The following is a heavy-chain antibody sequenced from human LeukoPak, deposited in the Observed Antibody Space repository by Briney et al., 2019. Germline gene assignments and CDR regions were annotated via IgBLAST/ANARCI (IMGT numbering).Heavy chain of an antibody. V-gene: IGHV3-48*04. CDR3: ARGGLGSWTFDS. Sequence: EGSLRLSCAGAGFIFSTYSMNWVRQAPGKGLEWVSYISSSSSTIYYADSVKGRFTISRDNAKYSLYLQMNSLRVEDTAVYYCARGGLGSWTFDSWGQGTLVIVSS. J-gene: IGHJ4*02. CDR2: ISSSSSTI. D-gene: IGHD1-26*01. CDR1: GFIFSTYS.